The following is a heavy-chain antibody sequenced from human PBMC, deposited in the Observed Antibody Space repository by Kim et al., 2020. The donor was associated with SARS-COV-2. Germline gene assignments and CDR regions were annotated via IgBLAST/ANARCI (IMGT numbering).Heavy chain of an antibody. CDR3: AKACGAAAGTDFDY. D-gene: IGHD6-13*01. CDR2: ISWNSGSI. J-gene: IGHJ4*02. CDR1: GFTFDDYA. V-gene: IGHV3-9*01. Sequence: GGSLRLSCAASGFTFDDYAMHWVRQAPGKGLEWVSGISWNSGSIGYADSVKGRFTISRDNAKNSLYLQMNSLRAEDTALYYCAKACGAAAGTDFDYWGQGTLVTVSS.